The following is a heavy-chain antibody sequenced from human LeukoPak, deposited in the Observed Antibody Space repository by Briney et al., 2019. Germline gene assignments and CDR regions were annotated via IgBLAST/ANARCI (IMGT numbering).Heavy chain of an antibody. J-gene: IGHJ4*02. D-gene: IGHD1-26*01. CDR1: GGSISSYY. Sequence: KPSETLSLTCSVSGGSISSYYWSWIRQPPGKGLEWIGNIYYSGSTNYNPSLKSRVTISLDTSKSQFSLQLSSVTAADTAVYYCARGGSYSGYWGKGTRVTVSS. CDR3: ARGGSYSGY. CDR2: IYYSGST. V-gene: IGHV4-59*08.